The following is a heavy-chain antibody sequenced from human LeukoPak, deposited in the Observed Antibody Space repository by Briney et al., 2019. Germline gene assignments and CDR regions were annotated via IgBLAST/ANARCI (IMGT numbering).Heavy chain of an antibody. D-gene: IGHD3-9*01. CDR1: GGTFSSYA. CDR2: INPSGGST. J-gene: IGHJ4*02. CDR3: ARGLGDYNTDWFPVSGY. V-gene: IGHV1-46*01. Sequence: ASVKVSCKASGGTFSSYAISWVRQAPGQGLEWMGIINPSGGSTSYAQKFQGRVTMTRDTSTSTAYMELNSLGSEDTAIYYCARGLGDYNTDWFPVSGYWGQGTPVTVSS.